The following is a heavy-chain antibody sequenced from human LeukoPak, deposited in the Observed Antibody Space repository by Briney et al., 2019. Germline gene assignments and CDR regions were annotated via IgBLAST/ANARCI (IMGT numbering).Heavy chain of an antibody. CDR3: ARVPDSVGHSPDS. J-gene: IGHJ4*02. Sequence: AAVTLSCTASGSTFTCYFLDWVRQPPAPGLEWMGRINPDSGGTNYGQKFQVRVTLTRDTSISTAYMELSRLTSDVTALYFCARVPDSVGHSPDSWGQGILLTASS. CDR2: INPDSGGT. CDR1: GSTFTCYF. V-gene: IGHV1-2*06. D-gene: IGHD3-22*01.